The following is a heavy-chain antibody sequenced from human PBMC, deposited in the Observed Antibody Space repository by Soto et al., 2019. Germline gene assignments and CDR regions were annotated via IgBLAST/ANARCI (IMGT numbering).Heavy chain of an antibody. V-gene: IGHV3-74*01. J-gene: IGHJ4*02. CDR3: LRDNNWFFDY. CDR1: GFIFSSHW. Sequence: PGGSLRLSCAASGFIFSSHWMHWVRQAPGKGLVGVSHIGPDGSNIWEADSVQGRFTISRDNARNRLYLQMNSLRDEDTAIYYCLRDNNWFFDYWGQGILVTVSS. CDR2: IGPDGSNI. D-gene: IGHD1-1*01.